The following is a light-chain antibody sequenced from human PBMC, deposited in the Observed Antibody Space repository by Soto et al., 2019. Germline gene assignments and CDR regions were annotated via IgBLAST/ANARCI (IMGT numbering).Light chain of an antibody. CDR2: GAS. Sequence: EIVMTQSPATLSVSPGERATLSCRASQSVSSYLAWYQQKPGQAPRILIYGASTRATGIPARFSGSGSGTEFTLTISGLKYEDCAVYYCQQYNNWLRTFGQGTKVDIK. V-gene: IGKV3-15*01. CDR3: QQYNNWLRT. CDR1: QSVSSY. J-gene: IGKJ1*01.